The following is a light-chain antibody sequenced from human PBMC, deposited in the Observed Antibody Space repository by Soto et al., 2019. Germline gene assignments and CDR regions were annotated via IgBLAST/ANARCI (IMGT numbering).Light chain of an antibody. J-gene: IGKJ5*01. Sequence: EVVLTQSPGTLSLSPGERATLSFRASQSVSNNYLAWYQQKPGQAPRLLFYGASTRATGLPARFSGTGSGTEFTLTINSLQAEDSAVYYCQQYYNWPRTFGQGTRLEIK. V-gene: IGKV3-15*01. CDR2: GAS. CDR3: QQYYNWPRT. CDR1: QSVSNN.